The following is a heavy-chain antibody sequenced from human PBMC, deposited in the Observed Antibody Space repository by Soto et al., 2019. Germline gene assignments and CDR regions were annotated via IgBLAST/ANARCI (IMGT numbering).Heavy chain of an antibody. CDR2: ISGSGGST. D-gene: IGHD3-9*01. CDR3: AKIPGGYDILTGYYNGGSYFDY. V-gene: IGHV3-23*01. CDR1: GFTFSSYA. Sequence: GGSLRLSCAASGFTFSSYAMSWVRQAPGKGLEWVSAISGSGGSTYYADSVKGRFTISRDNSKNTLYLQMNSLRAEDTAVYYCAKIPGGYDILTGYYNGGSYFDYWGQGTLVTVSS. J-gene: IGHJ4*02.